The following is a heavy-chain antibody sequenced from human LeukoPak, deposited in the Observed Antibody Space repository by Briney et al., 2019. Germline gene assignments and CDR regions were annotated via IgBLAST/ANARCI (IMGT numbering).Heavy chain of an antibody. D-gene: IGHD3-10*01. Sequence: GASVKVSCKASGYTFTSYDINWVRQATGQGLEWMGGIIPIFGTANYAQKFQGRVTITADESTSTAYMELSSLRSEDTAVYYCAGSGNAHYPPADLNWFDPWGQGTLVTVSS. V-gene: IGHV1-69*13. CDR2: IIPIFGTA. CDR1: GYTFTSYD. CDR3: AGSGNAHYPPADLNWFDP. J-gene: IGHJ5*02.